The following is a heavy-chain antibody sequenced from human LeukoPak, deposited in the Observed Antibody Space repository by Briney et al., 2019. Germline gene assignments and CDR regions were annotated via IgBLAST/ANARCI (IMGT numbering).Heavy chain of an antibody. Sequence: PGGSLRLSCAASGFTFSSYWMSWVRQAPGRGLEWVAKIKVDGREKDYLDSVKGRFTISRDNAKNSLYLQMDSLRAEDTAMYYCARDSRGGLDCWGQGTLVTVSS. CDR2: IKVDGREK. V-gene: IGHV3-7*01. D-gene: IGHD3-10*01. J-gene: IGHJ4*02. CDR1: GFTFSSYW. CDR3: ARDSRGGLDC.